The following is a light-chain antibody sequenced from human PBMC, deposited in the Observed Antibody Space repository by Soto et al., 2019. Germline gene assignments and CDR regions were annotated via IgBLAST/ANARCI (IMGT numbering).Light chain of an antibody. V-gene: IGLV1-44*01. CDR2: YNN. CDR1: SSNIGSKP. Sequence: QSVLTQPPSASGTPGQRVTISCSGSSSNIGSKPVNWYQQLPGTAPKLLIYYNNHRPSGVPVRFTGSKSGTSASLAIGGLLSDDEADYYCAAWDARLNGVVFGGGTKLTVL. J-gene: IGLJ2*01. CDR3: AAWDARLNGVV.